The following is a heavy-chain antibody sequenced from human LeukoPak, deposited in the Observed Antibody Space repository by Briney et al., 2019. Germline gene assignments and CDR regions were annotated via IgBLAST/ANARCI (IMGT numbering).Heavy chain of an antibody. J-gene: IGHJ4*02. V-gene: IGHV3-21*01. D-gene: IGHD2-15*01. CDR3: ARHSGHDFDY. Sequence: GGSLRLSCAASGFTFSSYSMNWVRQAPGKGLEWVSSISSSSSYIYYADSVKGRFTISRDNAKNSLYLQMNSLRAEDTAAYYCARHSGHDFDYWGQGTLVTVSS. CDR2: ISSSSSYI. CDR1: GFTFSSYS.